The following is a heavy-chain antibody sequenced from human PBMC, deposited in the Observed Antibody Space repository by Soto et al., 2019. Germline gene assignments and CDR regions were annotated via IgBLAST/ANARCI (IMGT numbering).Heavy chain of an antibody. D-gene: IGHD2-8*01. J-gene: IGHJ6*02. Sequence: QGHLVQSGAEVKKPGASVKVSCKASGYTFTRYGISWVRQAPGQGLEWRGWICGYNGDTNYAQNLQGIVTMTIDTAXXPAYMELRRLTSDDTAVYYCAKNGHPPYYYYGLDVWGQGTTVTVSS. V-gene: IGHV1-18*01. CDR3: AKNGHPPYYYYGLDV. CDR2: ICGYNGDT. CDR1: GYTFTRYG.